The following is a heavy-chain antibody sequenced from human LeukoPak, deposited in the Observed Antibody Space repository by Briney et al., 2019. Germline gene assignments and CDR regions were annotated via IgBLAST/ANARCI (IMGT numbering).Heavy chain of an antibody. Sequence: GGSLRLSCAASGFTFSSYGMHWVRQAPGKGLEWVTFIRHDGRNKYYADSLKGRFTISRDNSKNTLYLQMNSLRVEDTAVYFCAKVIGIVVATGGYDYWGQGTLVTVSS. J-gene: IGHJ4*02. D-gene: IGHD6-19*01. V-gene: IGHV3-30*02. CDR1: GFTFSSYG. CDR3: AKVIGIVVATGGYDY. CDR2: IRHDGRNK.